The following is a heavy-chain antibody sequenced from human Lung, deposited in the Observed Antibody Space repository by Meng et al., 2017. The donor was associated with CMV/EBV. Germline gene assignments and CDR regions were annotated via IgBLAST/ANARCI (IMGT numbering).Heavy chain of an antibody. J-gene: IGHJ6*02. V-gene: IGHV3-7*01. CDR2: INQDGRQE. CDR1: GFTLRWHW. Sequence: ESLKIPRSTLGFTLRWHWMNWVRQAPGKGLEWVATINQDGRQEYFMDSVKGRFTISRDNVKKSLYLLMNSLRDEDTAVYYCARDSRVLRFLEWLSSDYYHYDMDVWGQGXTVTVSS. CDR3: ARDSRVLRFLEWLSSDYYHYDMDV. D-gene: IGHD3-3*01.